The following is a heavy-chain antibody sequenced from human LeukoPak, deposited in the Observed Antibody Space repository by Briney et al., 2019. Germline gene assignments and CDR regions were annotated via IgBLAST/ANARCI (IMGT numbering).Heavy chain of an antibody. D-gene: IGHD3-10*01. Sequence: WASVKVSCKASGYTLTDFYLHWVRQAPGQGPEWMGWINPNAGDTDCALKFQGRVTLTRDTSTSTAYMELTGLRSDDTAVYYCARVGGHYYGSGSLYFWGQGTLVTVSS. J-gene: IGHJ4*02. CDR3: ARVGGHYYGSGSLYF. V-gene: IGHV1-2*02. CDR1: GYTLTDFY. CDR2: INPNAGDT.